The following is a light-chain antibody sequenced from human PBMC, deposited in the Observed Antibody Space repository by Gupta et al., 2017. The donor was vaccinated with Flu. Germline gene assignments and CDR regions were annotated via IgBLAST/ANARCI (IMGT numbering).Light chain of an antibody. V-gene: IGLV1-51*01. J-gene: IGLJ3*02. Sequence: KVTISCSGSSSNIENNYVSWYQQLPGTAPKLLIYENDKRPSGIPDRFSGSKSDTSATLGITGLQTGDEADYYCGTWDSSLSAWVFGGGTKLTAL. CDR3: GTWDSSLSAWV. CDR2: END. CDR1: SSNIENNY.